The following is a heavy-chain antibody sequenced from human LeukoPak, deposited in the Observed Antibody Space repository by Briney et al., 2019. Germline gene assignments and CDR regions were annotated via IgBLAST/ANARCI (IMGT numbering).Heavy chain of an antibody. CDR2: ISHDGTNQ. V-gene: IGHV3-30*18. J-gene: IGHJ4*02. D-gene: IGHD3-10*01. CDR3: AKDVDPFGLGSYVEGFDY. Sequence: RPGGSLRLSCAASGFTFSSYGMHWVRQAPGKGLEWVAVISHDGTNQYYADSVKGRFTISRDNSKNTLYVQMNSLGAEDTAVYYCAKDVDPFGLGSYVEGFDYWGQGTLVTVSS. CDR1: GFTFSSYG.